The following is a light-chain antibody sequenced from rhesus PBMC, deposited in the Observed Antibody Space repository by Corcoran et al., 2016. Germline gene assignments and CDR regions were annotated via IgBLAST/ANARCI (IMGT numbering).Light chain of an antibody. CDR1: QSVSSS. CDR3: LQHSNWPLT. Sequence: EIVMTQSPATLSLSPGERATLSCRASQSVSSSLAWYQQKPGQPPRLLISGASSRATGLPARISGSGYVTDLTLTISSLEPEDVAVYYCLQHSNWPLTFGGGTKVELK. J-gene: IGKJ4*01. CDR2: GAS. V-gene: IGKV3-24*01.